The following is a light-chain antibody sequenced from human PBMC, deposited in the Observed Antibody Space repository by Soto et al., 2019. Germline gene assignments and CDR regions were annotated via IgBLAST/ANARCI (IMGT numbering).Light chain of an antibody. J-gene: IGKJ3*01. Sequence: IQLTQSPSSLSASVGDRVTISCRASQGIANFLAWYQQKPGKAPKLLIYGASTLQSGVPSRFSGSGSVTDFTLTIRSLQPEDFATYYCQQLNSFPIPFGPGTKVDIK. V-gene: IGKV1-9*01. CDR2: GAS. CDR3: QQLNSFPIP. CDR1: QGIANF.